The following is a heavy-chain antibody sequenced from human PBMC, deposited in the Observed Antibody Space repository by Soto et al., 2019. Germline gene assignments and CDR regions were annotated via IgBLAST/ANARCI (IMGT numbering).Heavy chain of an antibody. Sequence: QVQLQESGPGLVKPSETLYLTCTVSGDSISTYYWAWIRQPAGKGLEWIGRLFPSGNTNSNPSLKSRLTMSLDTSKNQFFLRLTSVTAADTAVYYCARDGATGGFDYWGKGTLVTVSS. CDR1: GDSISTYY. CDR3: ARDGATGGFDY. CDR2: LFPSGNT. V-gene: IGHV4-4*07. J-gene: IGHJ4*02. D-gene: IGHD7-27*01.